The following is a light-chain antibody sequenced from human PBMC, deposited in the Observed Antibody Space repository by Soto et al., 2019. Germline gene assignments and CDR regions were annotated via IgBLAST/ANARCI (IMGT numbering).Light chain of an antibody. Sequence: EIVLTQSPGTLSLSPGERATLSCRASQSITSTYLAWYQQKPGQAPRPLIYGVSSRATDIPDRFSGSGSGTGFTLTISRLEPEDFAVYYCQQYGSSLPWTFGQGTKVDIK. J-gene: IGKJ1*01. CDR1: QSITSTY. CDR2: GVS. V-gene: IGKV3-20*01. CDR3: QQYGSSLPWT.